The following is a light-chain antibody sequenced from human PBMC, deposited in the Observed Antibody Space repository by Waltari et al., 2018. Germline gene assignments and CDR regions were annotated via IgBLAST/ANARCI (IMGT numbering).Light chain of an antibody. CDR2: SNN. V-gene: IGLV1-44*01. CDR3: AAWDDSLNGHVV. CDR1: SSNIGSNV. Sequence: QSVLTQPPSASGTPGQRVTISCSGSSSNIGSNVVNWIQQLPGSAPKLLIQSNNQRPSGVPDRFSGSKSGTSASLAISGLQSADEADYYCAAWDDSLNGHVVFGGGTKLTVL. J-gene: IGLJ2*01.